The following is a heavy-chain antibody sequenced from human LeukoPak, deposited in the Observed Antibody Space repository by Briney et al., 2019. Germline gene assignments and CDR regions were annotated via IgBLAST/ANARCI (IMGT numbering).Heavy chain of an antibody. CDR1: GFSLSGHW. J-gene: IGHJ4*02. V-gene: IGHV3-7*02. CDR3: AYRNNFEY. D-gene: IGHD1-26*01. Sequence: GVSLRLSCATSGFSLSGHWMNWVRQPPGKGLEGVANIKAGGSEKYYVDSVKGLCTISRDDAKRTVDLQMDNLRTEDTAVYYCAYRNNFEYWGQGTLVTVSS. CDR2: IKAGGSEK.